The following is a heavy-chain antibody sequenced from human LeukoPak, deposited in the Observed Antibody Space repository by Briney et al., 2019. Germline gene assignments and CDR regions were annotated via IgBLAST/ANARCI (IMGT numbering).Heavy chain of an antibody. J-gene: IGHJ4*02. D-gene: IGHD2-2*01. CDR3: ARLHCSTTSCYMGIYFDY. Sequence: ASVKVSCRASGYSFTDYYVHWARQAPGQGLEWMGWINPNSGEAGYAHQFQGRVTMARDKSISTAYMEMSRLRSDDTAVYFCARLHCSTTSCYMGIYFDYWGQGTLVTVSS. CDR1: GYSFTDYY. V-gene: IGHV1-2*02. CDR2: INPNSGEA.